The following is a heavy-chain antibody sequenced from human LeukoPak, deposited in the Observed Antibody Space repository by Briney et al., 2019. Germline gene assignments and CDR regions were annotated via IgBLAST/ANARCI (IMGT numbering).Heavy chain of an antibody. CDR1: GGSISSYY. Sequence: SSETLSLTCTVSGGSISSYYWSWIRQPPGKGLEWIGYIYFSGTTNYNPSLKSRVTMSVDTSKNRFSLKLNSVTAADTAVYYCARHYYDSAYGFDPWGQGTLVTVSS. CDR2: IYFSGTT. J-gene: IGHJ5*02. CDR3: ARHYYDSAYGFDP. V-gene: IGHV4-59*08. D-gene: IGHD3-22*01.